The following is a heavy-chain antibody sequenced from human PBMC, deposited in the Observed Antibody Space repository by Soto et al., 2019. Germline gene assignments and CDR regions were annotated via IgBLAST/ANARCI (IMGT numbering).Heavy chain of an antibody. CDR3: ARSSGGYYYYYYYYMDV. D-gene: IGHD3-22*01. CDR1: GGSFSGYY. V-gene: IGHV4-34*01. CDR2: INHSGST. Sequence: SETLSLTCAVYGGSFSGYYWSWIRQPPGKGLEWIGEINHSGSTNYDPSLKSRVTISVDTSKNQFSLKLSSVTAADTAVYYCARSSGGYYYYYYYYMDVWGKGTTVTVSS. J-gene: IGHJ6*03.